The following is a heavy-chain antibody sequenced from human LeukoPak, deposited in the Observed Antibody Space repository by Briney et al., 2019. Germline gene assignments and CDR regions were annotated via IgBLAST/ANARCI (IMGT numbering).Heavy chain of an antibody. Sequence: SETLSLTCTVSGGSISSSSYYWGWIRQPPGKGLDWIGSIYYSGSTYYNPSLKSRVTISVDTSKNQFSLKLSSVTAADTAVYYCARLKDAVTIFDCWGQGILVTVSS. V-gene: IGHV4-39*01. CDR2: IYYSGST. CDR3: ARLKDAVTIFDC. CDR1: GGSISSSSYY. D-gene: IGHD4-17*01. J-gene: IGHJ5*01.